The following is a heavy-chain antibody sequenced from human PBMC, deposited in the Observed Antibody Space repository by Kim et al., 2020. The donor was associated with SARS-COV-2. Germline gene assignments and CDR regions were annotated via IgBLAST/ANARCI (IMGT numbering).Heavy chain of an antibody. CDR2: IFNTGTS. CDR1: GDSISSTIW. V-gene: IGHV4-4*02. CDR3: ARGELALGFDS. J-gene: IGHJ4*01. Sequence: SETLSLTCAVSGDSISSTIWWNWVRQPPGKGLEWIGEIFNTGTSYQNPSLRSRVTMSVDKSKNQFSLTLSSVTAADTASYYCARGELALGFDSWGQGT. D-gene: IGHD6-13*01.